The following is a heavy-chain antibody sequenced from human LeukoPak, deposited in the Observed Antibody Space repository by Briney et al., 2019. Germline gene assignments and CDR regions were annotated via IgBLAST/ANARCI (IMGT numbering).Heavy chain of an antibody. CDR3: ARASSPYYDILTGYRGVGY. J-gene: IGHJ4*02. Sequence: GASVKVSCKASGDTFIPYTFSWVRQAPGQGLEWMGWINTNTGNPTYAQGFTGRFVFSLDTSVSTAYLQISSLKAEDTAVYYCARASSPYYDILTGYRGVGYWGQGTLVTVSS. V-gene: IGHV7-4-1*02. CDR1: GDTFIPYT. D-gene: IGHD3-9*01. CDR2: INTNTGNP.